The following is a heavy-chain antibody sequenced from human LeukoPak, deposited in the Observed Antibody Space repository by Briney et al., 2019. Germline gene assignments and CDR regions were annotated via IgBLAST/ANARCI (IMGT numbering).Heavy chain of an antibody. Sequence: TGGSLRLSCAASGFTFSRYSMNWVSQAPGKWLEWVSSISSSSSYIYYADSVKGRFTISRDNAKNSLYLQMNSLRAEDTAVYYCARVSVKEPNDYWGQGTLVTVSS. J-gene: IGHJ4*02. CDR3: ARVSVKEPNDY. CDR1: GFTFSRYS. D-gene: IGHD1-14*01. CDR2: ISSSSSYI. V-gene: IGHV3-21*01.